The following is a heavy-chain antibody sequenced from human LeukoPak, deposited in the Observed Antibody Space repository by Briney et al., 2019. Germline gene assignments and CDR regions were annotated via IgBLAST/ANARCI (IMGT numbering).Heavy chain of an antibody. CDR1: GFTFSSYA. CDR3: AKDPERRGGIAAAPNYFDY. CDR2: ISGSGGST. D-gene: IGHD6-13*01. V-gene: IGHV3-23*01. Sequence: PGGPLRLSCAASGFTFSSYAMSWVRQAPGKGLEWVSAISGSGGSTYYADSVKGRFTISRDNSKNTLYLQMNSLRAEDTAVYYCAKDPERRGGIAAAPNYFDYWGQGTLVTVSS. J-gene: IGHJ4*02.